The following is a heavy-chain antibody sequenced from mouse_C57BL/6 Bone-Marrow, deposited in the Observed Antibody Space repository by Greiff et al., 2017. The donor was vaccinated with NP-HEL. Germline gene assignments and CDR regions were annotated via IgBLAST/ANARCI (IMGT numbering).Heavy chain of an antibody. J-gene: IGHJ1*03. CDR2: ITHSGDT. V-gene: IGHV12-3*01. CDR3: AGDYDGYWYFDV. CDR1: GFPITSGYY. Sequence: VQRVESGPGLVKPSPSLILTCSITGFPITSGYYWIWLRQSPGKPLEWMGYITHSGDTFYNPSLQSPISITRETSKNQFFLQLNSVTTEDTAMYYCAGDYDGYWYFDVWGTGTTVTVSS. D-gene: IGHD2-3*01.